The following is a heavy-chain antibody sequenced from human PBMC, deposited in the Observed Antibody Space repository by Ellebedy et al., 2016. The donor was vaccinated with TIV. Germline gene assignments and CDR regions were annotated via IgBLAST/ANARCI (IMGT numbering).Heavy chain of an antibody. Sequence: SETLSLTXAVSGGSISSGGYSWSWIRQPPGKGLEWIAYIYYSGSTYYNPSLKSRVTISVDTSKNQFSLKLSSVTAADTAVYYCARSTIPWTIFGVVMHWGHFDYWGQGTLVTVSS. CDR1: GGSISSGGYS. V-gene: IGHV4-30-2*03. CDR3: ARSTIPWTIFGVVMHWGHFDY. CDR2: IYYSGST. D-gene: IGHD3-3*01. J-gene: IGHJ4*02.